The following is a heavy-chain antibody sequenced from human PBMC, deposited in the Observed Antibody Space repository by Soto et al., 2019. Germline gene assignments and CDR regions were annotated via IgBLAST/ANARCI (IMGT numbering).Heavy chain of an antibody. V-gene: IGHV3-33*01. CDR1: GFTFSSYG. Sequence: GGSLRLSCAASGFTFSSYGMHWVRQAPGKGLEWVAVIWYDGSNKYYADSVKGRFTISRDNSKNTLYLQMNSLRAEDTAVYYCAREYYDILTGYSDPIISADYYYYGMDVWGQGTTVTVSS. D-gene: IGHD3-9*01. CDR3: AREYYDILTGYSDPIISADYYYYGMDV. J-gene: IGHJ6*02. CDR2: IWYDGSNK.